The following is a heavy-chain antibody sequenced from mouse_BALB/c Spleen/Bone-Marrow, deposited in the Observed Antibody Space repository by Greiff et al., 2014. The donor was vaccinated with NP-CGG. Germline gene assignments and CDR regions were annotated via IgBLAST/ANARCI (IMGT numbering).Heavy chain of an antibody. D-gene: IGHD1-1*01. Sequence: EVKLEESGGGLVQPKGLLKLSCAASGFTFNTFAMNWVRQAPGKGLEWVARIRSKSNNFATYYADSVKDRFTISRDDSQSMLYMQMNNLKTEDTAMYYCVRGIYYYGSNYKNSDLDYWGQGTSVTVSS. V-gene: IGHV10-1*02. CDR1: GFTFNTFA. J-gene: IGHJ4*01. CDR3: VRGIYYYGSNYKNSDLDY. CDR2: IRSKSNNFAT.